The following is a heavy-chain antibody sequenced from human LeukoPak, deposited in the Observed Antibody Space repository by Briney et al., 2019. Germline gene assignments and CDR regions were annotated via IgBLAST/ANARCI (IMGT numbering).Heavy chain of an antibody. CDR1: GGSISSYY. CDR3: ARGKDPTIFGVVTLFDY. D-gene: IGHD3-3*01. J-gene: IGHJ4*02. Sequence: TSETLSLTCTVSGGSISSYYWSWIRQPPGKGLEWIGYIYYSGSTNYNPSLKSRVTISVDTSKNQFSLKLSSVTAADTAVYYCARGKDPTIFGVVTLFDYWGQGTLVTVSS. V-gene: IGHV4-59*01. CDR2: IYYSGST.